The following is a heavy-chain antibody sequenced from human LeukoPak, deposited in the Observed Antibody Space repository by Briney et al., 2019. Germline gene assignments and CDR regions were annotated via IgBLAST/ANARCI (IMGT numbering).Heavy chain of an antibody. D-gene: IGHD3-22*01. CDR3: ASWGVEYFYDRNGRPSDY. CDR1: GFTFGDYA. J-gene: IGHJ4*02. CDR2: ISGSGDST. V-gene: IGHV3-23*01. Sequence: HPGGSLRLSCTASGFTFGDYAMSWVRQAPGKGLEWVSGISGSGDSTYYTDSVKGRFSISRDNSKNRLYLQMNSLRADDTAVYYCASWGVEYFYDRNGRPSDYWGQGTLVTVSS.